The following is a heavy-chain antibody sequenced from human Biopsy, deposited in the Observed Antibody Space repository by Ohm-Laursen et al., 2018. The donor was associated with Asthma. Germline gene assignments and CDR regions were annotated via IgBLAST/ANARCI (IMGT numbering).Heavy chain of an antibody. J-gene: IGHJ1*01. D-gene: IGHD3-3*01. V-gene: IGHV3-7*01. CDR2: IKHDGSEK. CDR3: ARTFYFWSPYHAEHYQL. Sequence: SLRLPCAASGFTFGDYWMSWVRQVPGKGLERVANIKHDGSEKNHVDSLKGRFTISRDNAKNSLYLQMNSLRAEDTAVYYCARTFYFWSPYHAEHYQLWGQGTLVTVSS. CDR1: GFTFGDYW.